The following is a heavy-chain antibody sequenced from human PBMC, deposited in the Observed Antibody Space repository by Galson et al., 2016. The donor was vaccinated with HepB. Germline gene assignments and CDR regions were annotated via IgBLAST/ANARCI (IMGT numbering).Heavy chain of an antibody. CDR1: GGSSSDYF. Sequence: SLTCGVYGGSSSDYFWNWIRQAPGKGLEWIGEINHRGNTNYNPSLKSRLTISLDTSRNQMSLQLSSLTAADTAVYYFARGKDTSGWAGRRYSDYFMDVWDRGTTVTVSS. CDR2: INHRGNT. D-gene: IGHD6-19*01. J-gene: IGHJ6*03. CDR3: ARGKDTSGWAGRRYSDYFMDV. V-gene: IGHV4-34*01.